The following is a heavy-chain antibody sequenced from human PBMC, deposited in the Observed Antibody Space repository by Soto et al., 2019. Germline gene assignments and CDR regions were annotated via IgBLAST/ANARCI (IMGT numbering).Heavy chain of an antibody. CDR3: ARGITIFGVVPG. D-gene: IGHD3-3*01. Sequence: QVQLVQSGAEVKKPGASVKVSCKASGYTFTSYDSNWVRQATGQGLEWMGWMNPNSGNTVYAQKFQGRVTMTRNTSISTAYMELSSLSSEDTAVYYCARGITIFGVVPGWGQGNLVTVSS. CDR1: GYTFTSYD. CDR2: MNPNSGNT. J-gene: IGHJ4*02. V-gene: IGHV1-8*01.